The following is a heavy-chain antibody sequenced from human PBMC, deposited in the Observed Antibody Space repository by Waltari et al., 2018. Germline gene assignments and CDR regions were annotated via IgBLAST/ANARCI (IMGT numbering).Heavy chain of an antibody. CDR2: IDYMGRS. J-gene: IGHJ4*02. V-gene: IGHV4-31*03. D-gene: IGHD6-13*01. Sequence: QVQLQESGPGLVKPSQTLSLTCTVSGGSISSGGYYWSWIRQHPGKGLEWIGYIDYMGRSDYNPSLKRRVTITVDRSKNQFALELSSVTAAETAVYDCAGRDGSWLDYWGQGTLVTVSS. CDR1: GGSISSGGYY. CDR3: AGRDGSWLDY.